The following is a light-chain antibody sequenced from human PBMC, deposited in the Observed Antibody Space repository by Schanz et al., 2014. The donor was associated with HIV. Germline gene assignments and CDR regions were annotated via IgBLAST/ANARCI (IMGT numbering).Light chain of an antibody. V-gene: IGLV2-14*01. Sequence: SALTQPRSVSGSPGQSVTISCTGTSSDVGAYVSWYQQHPGKAPKLMIYDVSNRPSGVSNRFSGSKSGNTASLTISGLQAEDEADYYCSSYTSSSTLVFGGGTKLTVL. J-gene: IGLJ2*01. CDR1: SSDVGAY. CDR2: DVS. CDR3: SSYTSSSTLV.